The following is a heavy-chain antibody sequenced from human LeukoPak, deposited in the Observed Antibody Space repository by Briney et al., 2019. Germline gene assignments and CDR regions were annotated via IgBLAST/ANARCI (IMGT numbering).Heavy chain of an antibody. J-gene: IGHJ4*02. Sequence: NPSETLSLTCTVSGGSISSGDYYWSWIRQHPGKGLEWIGYIYHSGSTYYNPSLKSRATISLNTSKNQFSLKLSSVTPADTAGYYWARETGGGDSYGVWGQGTLVTVSS. CDR3: ARETGGGDSYGV. CDR2: IYHSGST. V-gene: IGHV4-31*03. CDR1: GGSISSGDYY. D-gene: IGHD5-18*01.